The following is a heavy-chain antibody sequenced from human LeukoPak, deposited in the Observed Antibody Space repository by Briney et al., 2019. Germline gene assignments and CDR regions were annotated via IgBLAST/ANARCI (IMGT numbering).Heavy chain of an antibody. D-gene: IGHD3-10*01. CDR2: ISYDGSNK. Sequence: GGSLRLSCAASGFTFSSYGMHWVRQAPGKGLEWVAVISYDGSNKYYADSVKGRFTISRDNSKNTLYLQMNSPRAEDTAVYYCARGQGKAFDYWGQGTLVTVSS. J-gene: IGHJ4*02. CDR1: GFTFSSYG. CDR3: ARGQGKAFDY. V-gene: IGHV3-30*03.